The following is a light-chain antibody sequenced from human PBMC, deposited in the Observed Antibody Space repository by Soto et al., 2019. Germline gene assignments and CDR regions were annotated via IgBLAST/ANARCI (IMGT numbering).Light chain of an antibody. CDR2: GAS. V-gene: IGKV1-27*01. Sequence: DIQMTQSPSSLSASVGDRVTITCRASQGISNHLAWFQQKPGKVPMLLIYGASTLQSGVPSRFSGSGSGTDFTLTISSLQPEDVANFYCQKYNNFPFTFGPGTKVDVK. CDR1: QGISNH. CDR3: QKYNNFPFT. J-gene: IGKJ3*01.